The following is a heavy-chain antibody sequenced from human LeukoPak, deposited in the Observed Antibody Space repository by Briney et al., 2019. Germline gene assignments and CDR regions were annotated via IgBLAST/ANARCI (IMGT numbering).Heavy chain of an antibody. Sequence: GASVKVSCKASGGTFSSYAISWVRQAPGQGLEWMGGIIPIFGTANYAQKFQGRVTITADKSTSTAYMELSSLRSEDTAVYYCASLPGIAVAGSLPRDLDYWGQGTLVTVSS. CDR3: ASLPGIAVAGSLPRDLDY. V-gene: IGHV1-69*06. D-gene: IGHD6-19*01. J-gene: IGHJ4*02. CDR1: GGTFSSYA. CDR2: IIPIFGTA.